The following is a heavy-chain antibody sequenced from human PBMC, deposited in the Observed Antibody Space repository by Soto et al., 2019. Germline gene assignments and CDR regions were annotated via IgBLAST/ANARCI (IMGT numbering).Heavy chain of an antibody. J-gene: IGHJ5*02. Sequence: PGGSLRLSCAASGFTFSSYAMSWVRQAPGKGLEWVSAISGSGGSTYYADSVKGRFTISRDNSKNTLYLQMNSLRAEDTAVYYCAKHPDYDILTGYYGWFDPWGQGTLVTVSS. CDR2: ISGSGGST. CDR3: AKHPDYDILTGYYGWFDP. D-gene: IGHD3-9*01. V-gene: IGHV3-23*01. CDR1: GFTFSSYA.